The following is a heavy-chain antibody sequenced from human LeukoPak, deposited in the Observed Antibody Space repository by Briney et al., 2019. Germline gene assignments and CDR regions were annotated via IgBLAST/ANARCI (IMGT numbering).Heavy chain of an antibody. V-gene: IGHV3-23*01. CDR3: AKAGDLYQLPDYYYYYMDV. J-gene: IGHJ6*03. Sequence: GGSLRLSCAASGFTFSGYAMSWVRQAPGKGLEWVSAISGSGGSTYYADSVKGRFTISRDNSKSTLYLQMNSLRAEDTAVYYCAKAGDLYQLPDYYYYYMDVWGKGTTVTVSS. CDR2: ISGSGGST. CDR1: GFTFSGYA. D-gene: IGHD2-2*01.